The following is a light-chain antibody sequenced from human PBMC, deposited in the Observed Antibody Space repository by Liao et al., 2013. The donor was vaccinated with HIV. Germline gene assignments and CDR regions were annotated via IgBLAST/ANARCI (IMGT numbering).Light chain of an antibody. CDR3: QAWDSSTAFWV. CDR1: KLGDKY. J-gene: IGLJ3*02. Sequence: SYXLTQPPSVSVSPGQTASITCSGDKLGDKYACWYQQKPGQSPVLVIYQDSKRPSGIPERFSGSNSGNTATLTISGTQAMDEADYYCQAWDSSTAFWVFGGGTKVTVL. V-gene: IGLV3-1*01. CDR2: QDS.